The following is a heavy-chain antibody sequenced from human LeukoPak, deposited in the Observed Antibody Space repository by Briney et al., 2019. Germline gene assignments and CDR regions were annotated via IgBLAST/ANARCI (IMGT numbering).Heavy chain of an antibody. J-gene: IGHJ4*02. CDR1: GGSISSTNW. V-gene: IGHV4-4*02. CDR2: ISLTGET. D-gene: IGHD1-26*01. Sequence: PSETLSLTCDVSGGSISSTNWWSWVPQPPGQGLEWIGEISLTGETNYNPSLNGRVTMSLDKSRNQLSLKLTSVTAADTAIYYCSRESGAFCPFGYWGQGTLVIVPP. CDR3: SRESGAFCPFGY.